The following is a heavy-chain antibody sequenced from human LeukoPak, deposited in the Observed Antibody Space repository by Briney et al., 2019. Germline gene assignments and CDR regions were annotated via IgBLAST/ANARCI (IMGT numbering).Heavy chain of an antibody. CDR1: GYTFTSYY. CDR2: INPSGGST. D-gene: IGHD2-2*01. Sequence: GASVKVSCKASGYTFTSYYMHWVRQAPGQGLEWMGIINPSGGSTSYAQKVKGRCTMTRETFTSTVYIEKRTLRSEDTAVYYCARDLAVVPAFSFDSWGQGTLVTVSS. CDR3: ARDLAVVPAFSFDS. J-gene: IGHJ4*02. V-gene: IGHV1-46*04.